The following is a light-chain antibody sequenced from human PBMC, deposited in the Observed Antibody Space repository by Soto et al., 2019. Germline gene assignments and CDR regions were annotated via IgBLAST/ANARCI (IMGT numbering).Light chain of an antibody. CDR2: GDT. Sequence: QSALTQPASVSGSPGQSITITCSGTISDVGGYNFVSWYQQHPGKAPKLILYGDTTWHSGVSNRFSGSKSGNTASLTISGLQAEDEADYYCCSYAGRSTGVFGGGTKLTVL. J-gene: IGLJ3*02. V-gene: IGLV2-23*01. CDR3: CSYAGRSTGV. CDR1: ISDVGGYNF.